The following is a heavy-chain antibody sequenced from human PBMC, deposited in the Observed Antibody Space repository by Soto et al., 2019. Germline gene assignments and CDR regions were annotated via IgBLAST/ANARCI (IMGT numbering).Heavy chain of an antibody. CDR3: APYDSGGNFDF. Sequence: PSETLSLTCTVSGASFSSFHWSWIRQPPGKGLEWIGYVYYSGTTNYNPSLKSRVSISVDTSKNQFSLKLTSVTAADTAVYYCAPYDSGGNFDFWGQGTLVTVSS. J-gene: IGHJ4*02. V-gene: IGHV4-59*01. CDR2: VYYSGTT. D-gene: IGHD3-22*01. CDR1: GASFSSFH.